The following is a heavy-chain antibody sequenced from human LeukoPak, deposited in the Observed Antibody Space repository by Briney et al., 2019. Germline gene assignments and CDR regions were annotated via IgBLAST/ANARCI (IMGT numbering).Heavy chain of an antibody. CDR2: IYYSGSA. Sequence: SETLSLTCTVSGGSISGSSYYWGWIRQPPGKGLQWLGRIYYSGSADYNPSLKSRVTISVDTSKNQFSLKLSSVTAADTAVYYCARLLTGYWGQGTLVTVSS. J-gene: IGHJ4*02. D-gene: IGHD2-15*01. CDR1: GGSISGSSYY. V-gene: IGHV4-39*01. CDR3: ARLLTGY.